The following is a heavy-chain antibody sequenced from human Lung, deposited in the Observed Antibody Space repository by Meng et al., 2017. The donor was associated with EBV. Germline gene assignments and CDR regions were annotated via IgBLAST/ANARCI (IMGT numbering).Heavy chain of an antibody. CDR2: INAGNGNT. J-gene: IGHJ4*02. CDR3: ARPWRGGELDS. Sequence: QVQLVQSGDEVKKPGASVKVSCKPSGYTFSTSAMHWVRQAPGQRLEWMGWINAGNGNTKYSQQFQGRVTMTRDISASTGYMELSSLRSEDTAVYYCARPWRGGELDSWGQGTLVTVSS. D-gene: IGHD2-21*01. V-gene: IGHV1-3*01. CDR1: GYTFSTSA.